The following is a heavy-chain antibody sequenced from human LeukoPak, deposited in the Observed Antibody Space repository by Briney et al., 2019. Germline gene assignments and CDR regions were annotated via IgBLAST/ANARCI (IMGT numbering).Heavy chain of an antibody. CDR2: ISGSGGST. D-gene: IGHD3-22*01. V-gene: IGHV3-23*01. Sequence: PGGSLRLSCAASGFTFSSYWMSWVRQAPGKGLEWVSAISGSGGSTYYADSVKGRFTISRDNSKNTLYLQMNSLRAEDTAVYYCAKSPTYYYDSSGYYTYWGQGTLVTVSS. CDR3: AKSPTYYYDSSGYYTY. J-gene: IGHJ4*02. CDR1: GFTFSSYW.